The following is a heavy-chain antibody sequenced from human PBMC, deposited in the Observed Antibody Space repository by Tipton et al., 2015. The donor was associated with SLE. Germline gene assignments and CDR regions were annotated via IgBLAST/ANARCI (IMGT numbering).Heavy chain of an antibody. CDR3: ARVAAAGTVDY. CDR1: GGSISSYY. D-gene: IGHD6-13*01. Sequence: TLSLTCTVSGGSISSYYWSWIRQPPGKGLEWIGYIYYSGSTNYNPSLKSRVTILVDTSKNQFSLKLSSVTAADTAVYYCARVAAAGTVDYWGQGTLVTVSS. V-gene: IGHV4-59*01. CDR2: IYYSGST. J-gene: IGHJ4*02.